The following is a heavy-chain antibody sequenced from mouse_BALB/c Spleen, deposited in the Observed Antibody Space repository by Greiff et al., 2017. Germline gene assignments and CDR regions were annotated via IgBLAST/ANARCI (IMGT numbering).Heavy chain of an antibody. J-gene: IGHJ3*01. V-gene: IGHV1-80*01. D-gene: IGHD2-3*01. CDR2: IYPGDGDT. Sequence: QVQLQQSGAELVRPGSSVKISCKASGYAFSSYWMNWVKQRPGQGLEWIGQIYPGDGDTNYNGKFKGKATLTADKSSSTAYMQLSSLTSEDSAVYFCAREDGSWFAYWGQGTLVTVSA. CDR1: GYAFSSYW. CDR3: AREDGSWFAY.